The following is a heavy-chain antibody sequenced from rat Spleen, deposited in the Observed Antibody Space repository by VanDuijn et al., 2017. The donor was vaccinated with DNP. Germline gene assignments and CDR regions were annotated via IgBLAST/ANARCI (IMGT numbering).Heavy chain of an antibody. Sequence: EVRLVESGGDLVQPGRSLELSCVASGFTFSNYWMTWIRQVPWRGLAWIASITASGASTYYLDSVRGRFTMSRDNTRSILYFQMNSLISEDTATYYCARMFATDYYWYFDFWGPGTMVTVSS. V-gene: IGHV5-31*01. J-gene: IGHJ1*01. CDR3: ARMFATDYYWYFDF. D-gene: IGHD1-6*01. CDR1: GFTFSNYW. CDR2: ITASGAST.